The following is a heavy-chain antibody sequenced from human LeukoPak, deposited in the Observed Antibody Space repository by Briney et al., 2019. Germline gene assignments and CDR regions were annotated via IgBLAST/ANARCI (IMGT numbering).Heavy chain of an antibody. CDR1: GGTFSSYA. CDR3: ARSTSNCGFTFDY. V-gene: IGHV1-69*05. D-gene: IGHD4-11*01. J-gene: IGHJ4*02. CDR2: IIPIFGTA. Sequence: SVKVSCKASGGTFSSYAISWVRQAPGQGLEWMGGIIPIFGTANYAQKFQGRVTITTDESTSTAYMELSSLRSEDTAVYYCARSTSNCGFTFDYWGQGTLVTVSS.